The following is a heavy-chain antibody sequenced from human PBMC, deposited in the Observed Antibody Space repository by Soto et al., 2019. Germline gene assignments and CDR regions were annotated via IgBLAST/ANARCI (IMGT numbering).Heavy chain of an antibody. CDR3: ARVDIYYYYYMDG. J-gene: IGHJ6*03. Sequence: SETLSLTCTVSGGSISSSSYYWGWIRQPPGKGLEWIGSIYYSGSTYYNPSLKSRVTISVDTSKNQFSLKLSSVTAADTAVYYCARVDIYYYYYMDGSGKGTMVTVSS. CDR2: IYYSGST. CDR1: GGSISSSSYY. V-gene: IGHV4-39*07.